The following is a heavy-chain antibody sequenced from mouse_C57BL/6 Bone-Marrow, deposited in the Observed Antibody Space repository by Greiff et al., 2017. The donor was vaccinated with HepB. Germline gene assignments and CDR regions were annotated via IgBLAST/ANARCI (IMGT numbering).Heavy chain of an antibody. Sequence: EVKLQESGPELVKPGASVKISCKASGYSFTDYNMNWVKQSNGKSLEWIGVINPNYGTTSYNQKFKGKATLTVDQSSSTAYMQLNSLTSEDSAVYYCARPSTVVPHWYFDVWGTGTTVTVSS. J-gene: IGHJ1*03. CDR1: GYSFTDYN. D-gene: IGHD1-1*01. CDR3: ARPSTVVPHWYFDV. CDR2: INPNYGTT. V-gene: IGHV1-39*01.